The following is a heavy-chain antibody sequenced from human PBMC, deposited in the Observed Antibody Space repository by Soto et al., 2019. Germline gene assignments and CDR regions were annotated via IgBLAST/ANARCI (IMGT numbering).Heavy chain of an antibody. J-gene: IGHJ5*02. Sequence: SETLSLTCTVSGGSISSGDYYWSWIRQPPGKGLEWIGYIYYSGSTYYNPSLKSRVTISVDTSKNQFSLKLSSVTAADTAVYYCARAPSGELSLGVRFDPWGQGNLVTVSS. V-gene: IGHV4-30-4*01. CDR2: IYYSGST. CDR3: ARAPSGELSLGVRFDP. D-gene: IGHD3-16*02. CDR1: GGSISSGDYY.